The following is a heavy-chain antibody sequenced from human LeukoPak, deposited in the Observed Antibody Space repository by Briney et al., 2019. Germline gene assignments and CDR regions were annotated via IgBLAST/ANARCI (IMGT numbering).Heavy chain of an antibody. D-gene: IGHD2-21*01. CDR1: GLTFSSYS. CDR3: ARPRVMGSRGPYLDY. Sequence: GGSLRLSCAASGLTFSSYSMNWVRQAPGKGLEWVSSISSSSSYIYYADSVKGRFTISRDNAKNSLYLQMNSLRAEDTAVYYCARPRVMGSRGPYLDYWGQGTLVTVSS. CDR2: ISSSSSYI. J-gene: IGHJ4*02. V-gene: IGHV3-21*01.